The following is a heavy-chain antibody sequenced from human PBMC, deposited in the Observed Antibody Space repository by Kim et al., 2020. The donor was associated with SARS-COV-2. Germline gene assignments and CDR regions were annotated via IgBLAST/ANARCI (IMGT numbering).Heavy chain of an antibody. J-gene: IGHJ3*02. V-gene: IGHV3-74*01. D-gene: IGHD3-10*01. Sequence: GSLRLSCAASGFTFTNYWMHWVRQAPGKGLVWVSRIRPDGSETGYSDSVRGRFTISRDIAKNMLYLQMNSLTAEDTAVYYCTRDARLTIVSPGAFDIWGRGTMVTVSS. CDR1: GFTFTNYW. CDR3: TRDARLTIVSPGAFDI. CDR2: IRPDGSET.